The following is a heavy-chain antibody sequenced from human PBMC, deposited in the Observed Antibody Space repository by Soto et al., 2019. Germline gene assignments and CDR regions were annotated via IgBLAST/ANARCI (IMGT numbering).Heavy chain of an antibody. CDR3: AKDRLPTSGQRFYFDS. J-gene: IGHJ4*02. CDR2: ILPDETG. Sequence: DVNLLQSGGGSAQPGGSLRLSCATSGFAFSTYAMTWVRQVPGRGLEWVSTILPDETGFYTVSVKGRFPISRDNFRGILYLQMNDLWVEDAAIYFCAKDRLPTSGQRFYFDSWGQGSLVTVSS. CDR1: GFAFSTYA. D-gene: IGHD2-15*01. V-gene: IGHV3-23*01.